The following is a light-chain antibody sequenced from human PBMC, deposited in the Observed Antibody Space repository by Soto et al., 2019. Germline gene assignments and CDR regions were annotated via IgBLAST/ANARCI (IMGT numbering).Light chain of an antibody. CDR2: KAS. J-gene: IGKJ1*01. V-gene: IGKV1-5*03. CDR3: QQYFSYST. Sequence: DIPMTQSPSILSASVGDRVTITCRASQSISNWLAWYQQKPGKAPKLLIYKASSLESGVPSRFSGSGSGTEFTLTISSLQPDDFATYYCQQYFSYSTFGQGTKVEIK. CDR1: QSISNW.